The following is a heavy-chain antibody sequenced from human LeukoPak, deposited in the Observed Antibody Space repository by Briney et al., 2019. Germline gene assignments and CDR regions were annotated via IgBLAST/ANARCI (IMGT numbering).Heavy chain of an antibody. Sequence: ASVKVSCKASGYTFTGYYMHWVRQATGQGLEWMGWMNSNSGNTGSAQKFQGRLIMTRNTSISTAYMELSSLRSEDTAVYYCARDLVRGGWYSDHWGQGTLVTVSS. CDR1: GYTFTGYY. D-gene: IGHD6-19*01. CDR3: ARDLVRGGWYSDH. J-gene: IGHJ5*02. CDR2: MNSNSGNT. V-gene: IGHV1-8*02.